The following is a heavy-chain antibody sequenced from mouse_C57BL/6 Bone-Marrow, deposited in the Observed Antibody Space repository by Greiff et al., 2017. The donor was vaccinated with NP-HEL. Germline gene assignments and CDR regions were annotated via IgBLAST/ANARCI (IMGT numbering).Heavy chain of an antibody. CDR3: ASAGITTVVATRAMDY. V-gene: IGHV1-69*01. J-gene: IGHJ4*01. CDR2: IDPSDSYT. CDR1: GYTFTSYW. D-gene: IGHD1-1*01. Sequence: QVQLQQSGAELVMPGASVKLSCKASGYTFTSYWMHWVKQRPGQGLEWIGEIDPSDSYTNYNQKFKGKSTLTVDKSSSTAYMQLSSLTSEDSAVYYCASAGITTVVATRAMDYWDQGTSVTVTS.